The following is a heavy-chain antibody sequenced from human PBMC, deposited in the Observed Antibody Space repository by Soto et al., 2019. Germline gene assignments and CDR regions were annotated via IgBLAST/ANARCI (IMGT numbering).Heavy chain of an antibody. CDR2: IYPGDSDT. J-gene: IGHJ6*02. CDR1: GYSFTSYW. V-gene: IGHV5-51*01. D-gene: IGHD6-6*01. Sequence: GESLKISCKGSGYSFTSYWIGWVRQMPGKGLEWMGIIYPGDSDTRYSPSFQGQVTISADKSISTAYLQWGSLKASDTAMYYCARRGGGEYSSSSAYYYYYYGMDVWGQGTTVTVSS. CDR3: ARRGGGEYSSSSAYYYYYYGMDV.